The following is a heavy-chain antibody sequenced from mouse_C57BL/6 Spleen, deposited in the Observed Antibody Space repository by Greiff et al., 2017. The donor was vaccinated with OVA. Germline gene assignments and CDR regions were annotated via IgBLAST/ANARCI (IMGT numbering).Heavy chain of an antibody. Sequence: QVQLQQSGPELVKPGASVKLSCKASGYTFTSYDINWVKQRPGQGLEWIGWIYPRDGSTKYNEKFKGKATLTVDTSSSTAYMELHSLTSEDSAVYFCAREGEVYYDYEAWFAYWGQGTLVTVSA. CDR2: IYPRDGST. D-gene: IGHD2-4*01. CDR1: GYTFTSYD. CDR3: AREGEVYYDYEAWFAY. J-gene: IGHJ3*01. V-gene: IGHV1-85*01.